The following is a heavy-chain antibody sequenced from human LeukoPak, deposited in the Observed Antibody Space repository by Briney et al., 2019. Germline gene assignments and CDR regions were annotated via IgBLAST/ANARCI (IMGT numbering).Heavy chain of an antibody. V-gene: IGHV3-7*01. CDR2: IGLDGAQK. Sequence: PGGSLRLSCAASGFTFSSYAMSWVRQAPGKGLECVATIGLDGAQKDFVDSVKGRFTLSRDNAKNSLFLEMNRLRVEDTAVYYCARWRGLQSEFDCWGQGTLVTVSS. J-gene: IGHJ4*02. CDR3: ARWRGLQSEFDC. D-gene: IGHD5-24*01. CDR1: GFTFSSYA.